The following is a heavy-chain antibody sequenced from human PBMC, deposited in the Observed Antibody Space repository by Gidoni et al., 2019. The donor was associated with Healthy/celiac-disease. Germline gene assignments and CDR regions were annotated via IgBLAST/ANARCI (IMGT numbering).Heavy chain of an antibody. CDR2: IIPIFGTA. Sequence: QVQLVQSVAEVKKPGSSVKVSCQASGGTFSSYAISWVRQAPGQGLEWMGGIIPIFGTANYAQKFQGRVTITADESTSTAYMELRSLRSEDTAVYYCARARGVTMIVVGLDYWGQGTLVTVSS. CDR3: ARARGVTMIVVGLDY. CDR1: GGTFSSYA. D-gene: IGHD3-22*01. V-gene: IGHV1-69*01. J-gene: IGHJ4*02.